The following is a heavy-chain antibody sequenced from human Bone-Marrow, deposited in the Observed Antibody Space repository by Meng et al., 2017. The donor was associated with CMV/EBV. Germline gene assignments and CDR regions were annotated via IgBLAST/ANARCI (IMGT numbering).Heavy chain of an antibody. J-gene: IGHJ6*02. CDR3: AKDRAYCSGGSCYSRYYYYGMDV. Sequence: GGSLRLSCAASGFTFSSYAMHWVRQAPGKGLEWVAVISYDGSNKYYADSVKGRFTISRDNSKNTLYLQMNSLRAEDTAVYYCAKDRAYCSGGSCYSRYYYYGMDVWGQGTTVTVPS. CDR1: GFTFSSYA. V-gene: IGHV3-30*04. CDR2: ISYDGSNK. D-gene: IGHD2-15*01.